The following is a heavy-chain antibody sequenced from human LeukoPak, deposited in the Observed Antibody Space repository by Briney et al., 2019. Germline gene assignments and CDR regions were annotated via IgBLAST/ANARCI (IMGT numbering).Heavy chain of an antibody. Sequence: GGSLRLSCAAYGFSVSRNYMSWVRQAPGKGLEWVSVIYSGGTTYYADSVKGRFTISRDNSKNTVYLEMNSLRVEDTAVYYCASKGIVVVPAARDAFDIWGQGTMVTVSS. CDR1: GFSVSRNY. J-gene: IGHJ3*02. CDR2: IYSGGTT. CDR3: ASKGIVVVPAARDAFDI. V-gene: IGHV3-53*01. D-gene: IGHD2-2*01.